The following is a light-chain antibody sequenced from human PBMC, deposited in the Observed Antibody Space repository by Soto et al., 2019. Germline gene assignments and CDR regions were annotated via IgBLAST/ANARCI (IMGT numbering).Light chain of an antibody. V-gene: IGKV3-20*01. J-gene: IGKJ5*01. Sequence: EIVLTQSPGTLSLSPGERSTLSCRASQTISGNYLAWYQQKPGQAPRLLIYGASNRATGIPERFSGSGSGTDFTLTISRLEPQDSAMYYCQQYVISVTFGQGTRLEIK. CDR2: GAS. CDR3: QQYVISVT. CDR1: QTISGNY.